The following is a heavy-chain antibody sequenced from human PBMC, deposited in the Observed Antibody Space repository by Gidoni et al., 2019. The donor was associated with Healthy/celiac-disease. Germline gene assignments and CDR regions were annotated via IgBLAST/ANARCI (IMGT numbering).Heavy chain of an antibody. Sequence: EVQLVESGGGLVKPGGSLRLSCAASGFTFSNAWMSWVRQAPGKGLEWVGRIKSKTDGGTTDYAAPVKGRFTISRDDSKNTLYLQMNSLKTEDTAVYYCTTELDRAIVNYYYYGMDVWGQGTTVTVSS. D-gene: IGHD1-1*01. V-gene: IGHV3-15*01. J-gene: IGHJ6*02. CDR2: IKSKTDGGTT. CDR1: GFTFSNAW. CDR3: TTELDRAIVNYYYYGMDV.